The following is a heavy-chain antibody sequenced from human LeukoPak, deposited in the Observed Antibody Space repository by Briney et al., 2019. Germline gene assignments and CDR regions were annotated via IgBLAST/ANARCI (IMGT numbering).Heavy chain of an antibody. CDR3: ARRLVDSNDGYDV. CDR2: VHPNSGAT. CDR1: GYTFTGHY. V-gene: IGHV1-2*02. J-gene: IGHJ3*01. Sequence: GASVKVSCKASGYTFTGHYIHWLRQAPGQRLEWMGCVHPNSGATHYAQKFQDRVTMTRDTSISTAYMELSGLRSDDTAVYYCARRLVDSNDGYDVWGQGTMVTVPS. D-gene: IGHD1-26*01.